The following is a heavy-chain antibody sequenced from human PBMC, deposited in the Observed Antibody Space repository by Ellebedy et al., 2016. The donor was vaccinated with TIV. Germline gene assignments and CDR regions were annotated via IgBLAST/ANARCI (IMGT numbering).Heavy chain of an antibody. CDR1: GFTFSRYW. Sequence: GESLKISCAASGFTFSRYWMSWVRQAPGKGLEWVANIKQDGSEKYYVDSVKGRFTISRDNAKNTLYLQMTSLRAEDTAVYYCARDLRGPSYSSSWTFDPWGQGTLVTVSS. CDR2: IKQDGSEK. D-gene: IGHD6-13*01. V-gene: IGHV3-7*01. CDR3: ARDLRGPSYSSSWTFDP. J-gene: IGHJ5*02.